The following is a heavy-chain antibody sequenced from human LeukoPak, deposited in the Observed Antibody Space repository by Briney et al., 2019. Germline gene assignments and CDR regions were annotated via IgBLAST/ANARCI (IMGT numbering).Heavy chain of an antibody. CDR2: IYYSGST. CDR3: ARTDSSGPNDY. D-gene: IGHD3-22*01. V-gene: IGHV4-39*01. J-gene: IGHJ4*02. Sequence: SETLSLTCTVSGGSISSSSYYWGWIRQPPGKGLEWIGSIYYSGSTYYNPSLKSRVTISVDTSKNQSSLKLSSVTAADTAVYYCARTDSSGPNDYWGQGTLVTVSS. CDR1: GGSISSSSYY.